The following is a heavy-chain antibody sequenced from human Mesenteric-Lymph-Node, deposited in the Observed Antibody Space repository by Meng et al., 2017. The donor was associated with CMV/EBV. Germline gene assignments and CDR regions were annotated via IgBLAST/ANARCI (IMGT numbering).Heavy chain of an antibody. V-gene: IGHV4-59*01. CDR2: ISYNGRT. Sequence: SETLSLTCTVSGASINNYYWSWIRQPPGKGLEWIGYISYNGRTNYNPSLKSRVTISVATSKSQFSLRLTSVTAADTAVYYCARSYDFWSGYYVSYWGQGALVTVSS. J-gene: IGHJ4*02. D-gene: IGHD3-3*01. CDR1: GASINNYY. CDR3: ARSYDFWSGYYVSY.